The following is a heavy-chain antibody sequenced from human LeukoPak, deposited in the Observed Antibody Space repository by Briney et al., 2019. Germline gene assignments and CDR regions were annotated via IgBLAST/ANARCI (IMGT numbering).Heavy chain of an antibody. CDR3: ARSLVVGATYPYH. Sequence: SVKVSCKASGYTFTSYYMHWVRQAPGQGLEWMGGIMPMFGKANYAQKFQGRVTTTADKATSTAYMELSSLRSEDTAVYYCARSLVVGATYPYHWGQGTLVTVS. D-gene: IGHD1-26*01. V-gene: IGHV1-69*06. CDR1: GYTFTSYY. J-gene: IGHJ5*02. CDR2: IMPMFGKA.